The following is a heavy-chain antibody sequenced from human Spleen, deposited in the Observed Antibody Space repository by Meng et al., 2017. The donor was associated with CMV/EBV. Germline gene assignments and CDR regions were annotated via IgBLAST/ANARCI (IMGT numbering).Heavy chain of an antibody. Sequence: GESLKISCQVSGYSFISHWIGWVRQMPGKGLEWMGIIYPGDSDTTYSPSFQGQVTMSADKSISTAYLPWSSLKASDTAMYYWARHYYDSSGLGNYYFDLWGQGTLVTVSS. D-gene: IGHD3-22*01. CDR3: ARHYYDSSGLGNYYFDL. CDR1: GYSFISHW. V-gene: IGHV5-51*01. J-gene: IGHJ4*02. CDR2: IYPGDSDT.